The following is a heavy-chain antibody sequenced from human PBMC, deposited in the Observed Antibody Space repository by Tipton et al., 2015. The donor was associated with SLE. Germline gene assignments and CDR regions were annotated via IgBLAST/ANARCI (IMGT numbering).Heavy chain of an antibody. Sequence: TLSLTCTVSGYSSSRDYHWAWIRQSPGKGLEWIASIYRSGSTYYNPSLKSRVAISVDTSKNHFFLKLSSVTAADTAVYYCASEVTFGGVIDKGVWGQGTLVTVSS. CDR3: ASEVTFGGVIDKGV. V-gene: IGHV4-38-2*02. J-gene: IGHJ4*02. CDR2: IYRSGST. CDR1: GYSSSRDYH. D-gene: IGHD3-16*02.